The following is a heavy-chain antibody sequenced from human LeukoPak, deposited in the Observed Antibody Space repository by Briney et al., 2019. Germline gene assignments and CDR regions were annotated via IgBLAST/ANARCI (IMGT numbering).Heavy chain of an antibody. CDR2: IYHSGST. Sequence: PSETLSLTXTVSGHSISSGYYWGWIRQPPGKGLEWIGSIYHSGSTYYNPSLKSRIILSVDTSKNQFSLKLTSVTAADTAVYYCAKLWRTVVEEDYWGQGTLVTVSP. J-gene: IGHJ4*02. CDR3: AKLWRTVVEEDY. CDR1: GHSISSGYY. D-gene: IGHD3-3*01. V-gene: IGHV4-38-2*02.